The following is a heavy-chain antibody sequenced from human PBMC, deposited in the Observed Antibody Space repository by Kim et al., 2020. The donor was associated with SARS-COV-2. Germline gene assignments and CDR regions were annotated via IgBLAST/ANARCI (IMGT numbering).Heavy chain of an antibody. V-gene: IGHV3-30-3*01. D-gene: IGHD1-26*01. CDR3: AREGQMMATIELFD. CDR2: VSLGGAYK. J-gene: IGHJ4*01. CDR1: GFTFRSHP. Sequence: GGSLRLSCVGSGFTFRSHPIHWVRQAPGKGLEWVARVSLGGAYKDYADSVKGRFTISRDNSKNTVYLQMDNLRDADTATYFCAREGQMMATIELFD.